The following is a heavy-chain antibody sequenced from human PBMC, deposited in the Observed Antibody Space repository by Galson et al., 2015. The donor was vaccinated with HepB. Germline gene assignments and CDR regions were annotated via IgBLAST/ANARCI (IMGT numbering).Heavy chain of an antibody. CDR3: ARDQWGWNDGNPHFDY. D-gene: IGHD1-1*01. CDR2: ISAYNGNT. V-gene: IGHV1-18*01. CDR1: GGTFTTYA. Sequence: SVKVSCKAYGGTFTTYAFSWVRQAPGQGLEWMGWISAYNGNTNYAQKFQGRVTMTTDTSTSTVFMELRSLKSDDTAVYYCARDQWGWNDGNPHFDYWGQGTLVTVSS. J-gene: IGHJ4*02.